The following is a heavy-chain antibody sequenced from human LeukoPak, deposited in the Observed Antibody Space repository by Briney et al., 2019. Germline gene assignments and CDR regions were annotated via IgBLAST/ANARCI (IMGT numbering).Heavy chain of an antibody. CDR3: ARLTGPDYYDSSGYYYVLDY. Sequence: SETLSLTCTVSGGSISSGGYYWSWIRQPPGKGLEWIGYIYYSGSTNYNPSLKSRVTISVDTSKNQFSLKLSSVTAADTAVYYCARLTGPDYYDSSGYYYVLDYWGQGTLVTVSS. J-gene: IGHJ4*02. CDR1: GGSISSGGYY. CDR2: IYYSGST. D-gene: IGHD3-22*01. V-gene: IGHV4-61*08.